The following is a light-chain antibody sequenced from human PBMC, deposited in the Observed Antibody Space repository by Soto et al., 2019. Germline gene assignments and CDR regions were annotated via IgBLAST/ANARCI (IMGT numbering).Light chain of an antibody. CDR3: QQYESLPLT. CDR1: QDINKN. CDR2: DAS. V-gene: IGKV1-33*01. J-gene: IGKJ5*01. Sequence: IQMTQSPSSLSASVGYRFTITCQASQDINKNLIWYQQKPGKAPKLLIYDASDLETGVPSRFSGSGSGTGFTFTISSLQPEDFATYYCQQYESLPLTFGQGTRREIK.